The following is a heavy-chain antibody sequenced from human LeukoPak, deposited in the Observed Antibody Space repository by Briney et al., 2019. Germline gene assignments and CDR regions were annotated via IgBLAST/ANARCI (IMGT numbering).Heavy chain of an antibody. CDR3: ARGRDIVVVPAPFDY. J-gene: IGHJ4*02. V-gene: IGHV1-69*13. D-gene: IGHD2-2*01. Sequence: SVKVSCKASGGTFSSYAISWVRQAPGQGLEWMGGIIPIFGTANYAQKFQGRVTITADESTSTAYMELSSLRSEDTAVYYCARGRDIVVVPAPFDYWGQGTLVTVSS. CDR1: GGTFSSYA. CDR2: IIPIFGTA.